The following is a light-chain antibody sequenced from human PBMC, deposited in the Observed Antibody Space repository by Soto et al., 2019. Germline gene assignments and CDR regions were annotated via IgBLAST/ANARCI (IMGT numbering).Light chain of an antibody. CDR3: QQYNNWPPWT. Sequence: EIVMTQSPAALFVSLGERVTLSCRASQSVGKNLAWYQQRPGQGPRLLIFAAADRATDIPVRFSGSGSGTDFTLTISSLQSEGSAIYYCQQYNNWPPWTFGRGTKVEI. CDR2: AAA. CDR1: QSVGKN. V-gene: IGKV3-15*01. J-gene: IGKJ1*01.